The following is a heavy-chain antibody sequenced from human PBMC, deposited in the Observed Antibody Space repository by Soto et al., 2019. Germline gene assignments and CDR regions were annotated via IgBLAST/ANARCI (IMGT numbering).Heavy chain of an antibody. CDR2: IYYSGST. Sequence: SETLCLTCTVSGGSISNGDYYWSWIRQPPGKGLEWIGYIYYSGSTYYNPSLKSRVTISVDTSKNQFSLKLSSVTAADTAVYYCARGITMVRGVNLYYYYGMDVWGQGTTVTVSS. J-gene: IGHJ6*02. V-gene: IGHV4-30-4*08. D-gene: IGHD3-10*01. CDR3: ARGITMVRGVNLYYYYGMDV. CDR1: GGSISNGDYY.